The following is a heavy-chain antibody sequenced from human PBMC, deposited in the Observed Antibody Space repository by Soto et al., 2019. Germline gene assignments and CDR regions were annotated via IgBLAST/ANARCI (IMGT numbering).Heavy chain of an antibody. J-gene: IGHJ6*02. CDR1: GFTFSSYA. CDR3: AKDMDCSSTSCYYYYGMDV. CDR2: ISGSGGST. V-gene: IGHV3-23*01. D-gene: IGHD2-2*01. Sequence: VGSLRLSCAASGFTFSSYAMSWVRQAPGNGLEWVSAISGSGGSTYYADSVKGRFTISRDNSKNTLYLQMNSLRAEDTAVYYCAKDMDCSSTSCYYYYGMDVWGQGTTVTVSS.